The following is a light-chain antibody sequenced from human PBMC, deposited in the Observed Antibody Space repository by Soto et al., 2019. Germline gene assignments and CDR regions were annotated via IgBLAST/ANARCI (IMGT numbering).Light chain of an antibody. CDR3: SSYIISSTLVV. Sequence: QSALTQPASVSGSPGQSTTISCTGTSSDVGAYNYVSWYQQHPGKAPKLMIYDVSNRPSGVSNRFSGSKSGNTASLTISGLQAEDEADYYCSSYIISSTLVVFGGGTKLTVL. CDR2: DVS. CDR1: SSDVGAYNY. V-gene: IGLV2-14*01. J-gene: IGLJ2*01.